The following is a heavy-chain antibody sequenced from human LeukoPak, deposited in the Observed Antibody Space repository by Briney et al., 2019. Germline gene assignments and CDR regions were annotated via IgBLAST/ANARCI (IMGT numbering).Heavy chain of an antibody. Sequence: GASVKVSCKASGYMFTSYGISWVRQAPGQGLEWMGWISGYDGHTTSAQKFQDRVIMTADTSTTTAYMELRSLRSDDTALYYCTRVGRYSSTWPPEGDDAFDIWGQGTKVTVSS. V-gene: IGHV1-18*01. CDR3: TRVGRYSSTWPPEGDDAFDI. D-gene: IGHD6-13*01. J-gene: IGHJ3*02. CDR1: GYMFTSYG. CDR2: ISGYDGHT.